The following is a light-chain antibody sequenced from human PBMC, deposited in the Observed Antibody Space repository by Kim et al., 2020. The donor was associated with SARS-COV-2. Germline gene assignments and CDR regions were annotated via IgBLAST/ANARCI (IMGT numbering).Light chain of an antibody. CDR2: KAS. CDR1: QKIGDW. V-gene: IGKV1-5*03. J-gene: IGKJ5*01. CDR3: HQYYDARVT. Sequence: ASVGDRVPRSCRGSQKIGDWLAWYQQQPEKAPNLLVYKASALKDGVPSRFSGSRSRTEFTLTISSLQPDDFATFYCHQYYDARVTFGQGTRLEIK.